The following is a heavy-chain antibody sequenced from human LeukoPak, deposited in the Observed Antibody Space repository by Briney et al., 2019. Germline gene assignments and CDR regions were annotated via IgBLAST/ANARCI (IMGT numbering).Heavy chain of an antibody. V-gene: IGHV3-23*01. Sequence: GGPLRLSCAVSGFTFSSYAKSWVRQGPGKGLEWVSAISGSGGSTYYADSVKGRFTISRDNSKNTLYLQMNSLRDEDTAVYYCAKPLSVAGTRSANFDYWGQGTLVTVSS. CDR1: GFTFSSYA. J-gene: IGHJ4*02. D-gene: IGHD6-19*01. CDR2: ISGSGGST. CDR3: AKPLSVAGTRSANFDY.